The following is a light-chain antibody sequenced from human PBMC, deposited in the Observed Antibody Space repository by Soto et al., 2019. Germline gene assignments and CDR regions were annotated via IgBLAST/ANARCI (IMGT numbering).Light chain of an antibody. V-gene: IGLV2-18*02. Sequence: QSVLTQPPSVSGSPGQSVTISCTGTSSDVGSYNRVSWYQQPPGTATKLMIYEVSNRPSGVPDRFSGSKSGNTASLTISGLQAEDEDDYYCSSYTSSSTYVFGTGTKLTVL. CDR3: SSYTSSSTYV. CDR1: SSDVGSYNR. CDR2: EVS. J-gene: IGLJ1*01.